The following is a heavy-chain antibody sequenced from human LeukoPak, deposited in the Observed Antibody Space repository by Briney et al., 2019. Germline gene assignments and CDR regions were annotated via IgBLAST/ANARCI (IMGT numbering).Heavy chain of an antibody. Sequence: GGSLRLSCAASGFTFSDYYMSWIRQAPGKGLEWVGRIKSKTDGGTTDYAAPVKGRFTISRDDSKSIAYLQMNSLKTEDTAVYYCTRSYGSDDYYYYYYMDVWGKGTTVTISS. CDR1: GFTFSDYY. CDR2: IKSKTDGGTT. D-gene: IGHD3-10*01. V-gene: IGHV3-15*01. CDR3: TRSYGSDDYYYYYYMDV. J-gene: IGHJ6*03.